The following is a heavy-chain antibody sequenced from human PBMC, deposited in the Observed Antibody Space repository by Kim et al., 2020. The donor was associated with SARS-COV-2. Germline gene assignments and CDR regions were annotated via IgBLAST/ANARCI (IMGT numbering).Heavy chain of an antibody. V-gene: IGHV1-69*13. CDR2: IITIFGTA. J-gene: IGHJ4*02. Sequence: SVKVSCKASGGTFSSYAISWVRQAPGQGLEWMGGIITIFGTANYAQKFQGRVTITADESTSTAYMELSSLRSEDTAVYYCAREGTTVTKGGGDAYYFDYWGQGTLVTVSS. CDR1: GGTFSSYA. CDR3: AREGTTVTKGGGDAYYFDY. D-gene: IGHD4-17*01.